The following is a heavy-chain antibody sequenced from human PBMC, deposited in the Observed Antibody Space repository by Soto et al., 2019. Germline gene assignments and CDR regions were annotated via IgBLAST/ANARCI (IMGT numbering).Heavy chain of an antibody. D-gene: IGHD3-9*01. Sequence: SETLSLTCAVSGGSISSSNWWSWVRQPPGKGLEWIGGIYHSGSTNYNPSLKSRVTISVDKSKNQFSLKLMSLSAADTAVYYCGSLEGLATISYYFDYWGQGALVNVSS. CDR3: GSLEGLATISYYFDY. J-gene: IGHJ4*02. V-gene: IGHV4-4*02. CDR2: IYHSGST. CDR1: GGSISSSNW.